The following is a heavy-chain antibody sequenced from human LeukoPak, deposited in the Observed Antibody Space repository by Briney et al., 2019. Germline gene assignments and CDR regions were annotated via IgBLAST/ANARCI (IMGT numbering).Heavy chain of an antibody. Sequence: SETLSLTCTVSGGSISSSSYYWGWIRQPPGKGLEWIGSINYRATTYYNPSLKRRVTVSVDTSKNQFSLMLSSVTAADTAVYYCARRDNNCSGGSCLGTWFDPWGQGTLVTVSS. CDR3: ARRDNNCSGGSCLGTWFDP. CDR2: INYRATT. V-gene: IGHV4-39*07. D-gene: IGHD2-15*01. J-gene: IGHJ5*02. CDR1: GGSISSSSYY.